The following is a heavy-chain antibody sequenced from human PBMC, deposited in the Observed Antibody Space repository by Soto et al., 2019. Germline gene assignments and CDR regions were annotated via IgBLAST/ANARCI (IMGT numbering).Heavy chain of an antibody. CDR2: IKSKTDGGTT. J-gene: IGHJ5*02. D-gene: IGHD3-3*01. V-gene: IGHV3-15*01. CDR3: TTDSLVLRFLEWAFDP. CDR1: GFTFSNAW. Sequence: EVQLVESGGGLVKPGGSLRLSCAASGFTFSNAWMRWVRQAPGKGLEWVGRIKSKTDGGTTDYAAPVKGRFTISRDDSKNTLYLQMNSLKTEDTAVYYCTTDSLVLRFLEWAFDPGGQGTLVNVSS.